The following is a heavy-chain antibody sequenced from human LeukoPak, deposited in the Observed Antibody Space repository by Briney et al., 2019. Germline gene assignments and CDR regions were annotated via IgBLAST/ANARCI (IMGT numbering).Heavy chain of an antibody. D-gene: IGHD5-24*01. CDR1: GDTFATYW. J-gene: IGHJ3*02. Sequence: GESLKISCKGSGDTFATYWIGWVRQLPGKGLEWMGVIYPGDSRTRYNPSFQGQVTISADKSISTAYLQWSSLKASDTAMYYCARRGRDGYNDAFDIWGQGTMVTVSS. V-gene: IGHV5-51*01. CDR2: IYPGDSRT. CDR3: ARRGRDGYNDAFDI.